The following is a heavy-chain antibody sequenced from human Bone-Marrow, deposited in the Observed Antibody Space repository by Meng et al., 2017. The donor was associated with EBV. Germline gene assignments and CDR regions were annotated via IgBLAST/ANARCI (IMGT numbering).Heavy chain of an antibody. CDR2: ISGAGTT. CDR3: ANVDWNQNGGY. Sequence: VELGVCGGGVVQPGGSLILPCAASGFTLSPLAMSWVRQAPRKGLEWVSAISGAGTTHYIDSVEGRFTISRDSSRNTLYLQMDSLRDEDTAIYFCANVDWNQNGGYWGQGTLVTVSS. J-gene: IGHJ4*02. V-gene: IGHV3-23*04. CDR1: GFTLSPLA. D-gene: IGHD1-1*01.